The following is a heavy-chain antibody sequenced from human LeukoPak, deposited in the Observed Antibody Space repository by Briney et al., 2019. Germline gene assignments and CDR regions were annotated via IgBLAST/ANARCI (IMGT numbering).Heavy chain of an antibody. CDR3: AREGQLPTSYNWFDP. CDR1: GYSISSGYY. CDR2: IYHSGST. D-gene: IGHD2-2*01. Sequence: SETLSLTCAVSGYSISSGYYWGWIRQPPGKGLEWIGSIYHSGSTYYNPSLKSRVTISVDTSKNQFSLKLSSVTDADTAVYYCAREGQLPTSYNWFDPWGQGTLVTVSS. J-gene: IGHJ5*02. V-gene: IGHV4-38-2*02.